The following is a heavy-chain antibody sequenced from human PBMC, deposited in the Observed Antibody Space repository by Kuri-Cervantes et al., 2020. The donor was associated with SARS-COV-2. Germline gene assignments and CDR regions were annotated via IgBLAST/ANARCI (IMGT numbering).Heavy chain of an antibody. D-gene: IGHD3-3*01. CDR2: ISSSGSTI. Sequence: LSLTCAASGFTFSDYYMSWIRQAPGKGLEWVSYISSSGSTIYYADSVKGRFTISRDNAKNSLYLQMNSLRAEDTAVYYCARGRDFWSGYQDSYYYYYYMDVWGKGTTVTVSS. J-gene: IGHJ6*03. V-gene: IGHV3-11*04. CDR3: ARGRDFWSGYQDSYYYYYYMDV. CDR1: GFTFSDYY.